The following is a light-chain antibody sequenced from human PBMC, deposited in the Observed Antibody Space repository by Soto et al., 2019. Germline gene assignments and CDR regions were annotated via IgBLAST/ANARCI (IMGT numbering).Light chain of an antibody. CDR1: QSVSSY. CDR2: GAS. CDR3: QQFSSYPLT. J-gene: IGKJ4*01. Sequence: DIVMTQSPLSLPVTPGEPASISCRSSQSVSSYLAWYQQKPGQAPRLLIYGASSRATGIPDRFSGSGSGTDFTLTISRLEPEDFAVYYCQQFSSYPLTFGGGTKVDI. V-gene: IGKV3-20*01.